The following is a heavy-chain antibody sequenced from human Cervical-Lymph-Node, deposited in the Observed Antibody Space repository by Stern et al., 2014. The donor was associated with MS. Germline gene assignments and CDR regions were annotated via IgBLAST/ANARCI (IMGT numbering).Heavy chain of an antibody. V-gene: IGHV1-2*02. J-gene: IGHJ5*02. CDR1: GYTFTDYL. CDR2: INPNSGGT. Sequence: QVQLVQSGAEVKKPGASVMVSCKASGYTFTDYLMQWVRQAPGQGLEWMGWINPNSGGTNYAQKFQGRVTMTWDTSISTAYMELSRLTSDDTAVFYCARGGAVAGGNNWFDPWGQGTLVTVSS. CDR3: ARGGAVAGGNNWFDP. D-gene: IGHD6-19*01.